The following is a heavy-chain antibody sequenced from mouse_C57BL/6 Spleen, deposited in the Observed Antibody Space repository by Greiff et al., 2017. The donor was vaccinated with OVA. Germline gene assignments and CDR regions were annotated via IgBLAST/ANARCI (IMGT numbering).Heavy chain of an antibody. D-gene: IGHD1-1*01. CDR1: GYTFTSYG. J-gene: IGHJ1*03. Sequence: VQLQQSGAELARPGASVKLSCKASGYTFTSYGISWVKQRTGQGLEWIGEIYPRSGNTYYNAKFKGKATLTADKSSSTAYMELRSLTSEDSAVYFCARLGYGSSSWYFDVWGTGTTVTVSS. CDR3: ARLGYGSSSWYFDV. CDR2: IYPRSGNT. V-gene: IGHV1-81*01.